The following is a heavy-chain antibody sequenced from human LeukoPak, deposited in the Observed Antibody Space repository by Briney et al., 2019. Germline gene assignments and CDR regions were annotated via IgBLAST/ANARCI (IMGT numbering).Heavy chain of an antibody. J-gene: IGHJ4*02. D-gene: IGHD1-1*01. CDR3: ARPVQEWPLDY. CDR1: GFTFSSFW. V-gene: IGHV3-7*01. Sequence: GGSLRLSCAASGFTFSSFWMSWVRQAPGKGLEWVAPIKQDGSEKYYVDSVKGRFTISRDNAKNSLYLQMNSLRAEDTAVYYCARPVQEWPLDYWGQGTLVTVSS. CDR2: IKQDGSEK.